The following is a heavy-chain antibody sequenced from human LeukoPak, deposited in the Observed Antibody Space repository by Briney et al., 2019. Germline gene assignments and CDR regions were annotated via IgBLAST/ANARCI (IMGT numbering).Heavy chain of an antibody. V-gene: IGHV3-23*01. D-gene: IGHD2-2*01. J-gene: IGHJ6*03. CDR1: GFTFSSYA. CDR3: AKGTSWMSPYYYMDV. Sequence: GGSLRLSCAASGFTFSSYAMSWVRQAPGKGLEWVSAIGSSFNTFYADSVKGRFTISRDNSKNTLYLQMNSLRAEDTALYFCAKGTSWMSPYYYMDVWGTGTTVTVSS. CDR2: IGSSFNT.